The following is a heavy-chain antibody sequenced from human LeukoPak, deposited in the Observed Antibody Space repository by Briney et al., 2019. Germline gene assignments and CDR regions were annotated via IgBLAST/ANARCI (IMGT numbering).Heavy chain of an antibody. Sequence: SETLSLTCTVSGGSISSYYWSWIRQPPGKGLEWIGYIYYSGSTNYNPSLKSRVTISVDTSKNQFSLKLSSVTAADTAVYYCARWVGLVRGVRSYYYYGMDVWGQGTTVTVSS. J-gene: IGHJ6*02. CDR1: GGSISSYY. D-gene: IGHD3-10*01. CDR2: IYYSGST. V-gene: IGHV4-59*08. CDR3: ARWVGLVRGVRSYYYYGMDV.